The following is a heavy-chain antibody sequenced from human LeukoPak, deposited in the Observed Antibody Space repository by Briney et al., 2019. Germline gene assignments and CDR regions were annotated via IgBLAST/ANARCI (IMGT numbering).Heavy chain of an antibody. CDR3: ARGARQWLVPDFDY. CDR2: IKQDGSEK. V-gene: IGHV3-7*01. Sequence: GXXLRLSCAASGFTFSSYWMSWVRQAPGKGLEWVANIKQDGSEKYYVDSLKRRFPISRDNAKNSLYLQMNSLRAEDTAVYYCARGARQWLVPDFDYWGQGTLVTVSS. CDR1: GFTFSSYW. D-gene: IGHD6-19*01. J-gene: IGHJ4*02.